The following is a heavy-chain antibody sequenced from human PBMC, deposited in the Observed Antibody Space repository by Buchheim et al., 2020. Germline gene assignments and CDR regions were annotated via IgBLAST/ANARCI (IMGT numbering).Heavy chain of an antibody. Sequence: EVQLVESGGGLVQPGGSLRLSCAASGLTFTAYWMHWVRQTPGEGLVWVSRVGLRGTDTTHAESVKGRFTISRDNAKNTVYLQMNSLRVEDTAVYYCTTGWHFYSLGFWGQGT. CDR2: VGLRGTDT. CDR3: TTGWHFYSLGF. V-gene: IGHV3-74*01. CDR1: GLTFTAYW. D-gene: IGHD2-21*01. J-gene: IGHJ4*02.